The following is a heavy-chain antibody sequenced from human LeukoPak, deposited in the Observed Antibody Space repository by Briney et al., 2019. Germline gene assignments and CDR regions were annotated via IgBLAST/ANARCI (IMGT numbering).Heavy chain of an antibody. J-gene: IGHJ4*02. CDR3: ARESKQQLAGDFDY. CDR2: IYSGGST. Sequence: GGSLRLSCAASGFTVSSNYMTWVRQAPGKGLEWVSVIYSGGSTYYADSVKGRFTISRDNSKNTLYLQMNSLRAEDTAVYYCARESKQQLAGDFDYWGQGTLVTVSS. V-gene: IGHV3-66*01. CDR1: GFTVSSNY. D-gene: IGHD6-13*01.